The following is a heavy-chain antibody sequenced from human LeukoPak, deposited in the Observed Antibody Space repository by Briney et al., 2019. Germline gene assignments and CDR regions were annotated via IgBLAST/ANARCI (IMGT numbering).Heavy chain of an antibody. CDR2: ISAYNGNT. CDR1: GYTFTSYG. J-gene: IGHJ4*02. CDR3: ARLERMGGYYPCVW. D-gene: IGHD3-3*01. V-gene: IGHV1-18*01. Sequence: ASVKVSCKSSGYTFTSYGISWVRHATGQGLEWMGWISAYNGNTNYAQKLQGIVTMTTDTSTSTAYMELRSLRSDDTAVYYCARLERMGGYYPCVWWGQGTLVTVSS.